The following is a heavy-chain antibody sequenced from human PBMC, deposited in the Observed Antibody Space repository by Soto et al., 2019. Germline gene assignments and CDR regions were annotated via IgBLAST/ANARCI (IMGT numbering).Heavy chain of an antibody. D-gene: IGHD6-19*01. CDR2: TKNKANSYTT. J-gene: IGHJ4*02. CDR3: VRWKAGAPDY. CDR1: GFIFSDHY. Sequence: EVRLVESGGGLVQPGGSLRLSCATSGFIFSDHYMDWVRQAPGKGLEWVGRTKNKANSYTTEYATSVKGRFSILRDDSKNSLHLQMNSLKTEDTAVYYCVRWKAGAPDYWGQGTLVTVSS. V-gene: IGHV3-72*01.